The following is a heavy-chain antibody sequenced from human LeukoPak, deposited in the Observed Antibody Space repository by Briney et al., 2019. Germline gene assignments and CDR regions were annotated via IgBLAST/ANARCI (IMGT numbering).Heavy chain of an antibody. J-gene: IGHJ6*03. Sequence: GGSLRLSCAASGFTFSSYSMNWVRLAPGKGLEWVSSISSSSSYIYYADSVKGRFTISRDNAKNSLYLQMNSLRAEDTAVYYCAREGSSWSGVDYYYYYMDVWGKGTTVTISS. CDR3: AREGSSWSGVDYYYYYMDV. CDR2: ISSSSSYI. CDR1: GFTFSSYS. D-gene: IGHD6-13*01. V-gene: IGHV3-21*01.